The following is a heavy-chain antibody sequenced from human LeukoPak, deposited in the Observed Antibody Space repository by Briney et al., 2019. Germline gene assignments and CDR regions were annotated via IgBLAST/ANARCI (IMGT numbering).Heavy chain of an antibody. D-gene: IGHD5-24*01. CDR1: GGPISSGSYY. Sequence: PSETLSLTCTVSGGPISSGSYYWSWIRQPARKGLEWIGRIYTSGSTNYNPSLKSRVTTSVDTSKNQFSLKLSSVTAADTAVYYCARDGGRDGYNSPVGYWGQGTLVTVSS. V-gene: IGHV4-61*02. CDR3: ARDGGRDGYNSPVGY. J-gene: IGHJ4*02. CDR2: IYTSGST.